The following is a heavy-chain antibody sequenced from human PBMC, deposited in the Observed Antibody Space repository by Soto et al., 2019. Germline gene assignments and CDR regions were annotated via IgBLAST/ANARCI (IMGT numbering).Heavy chain of an antibody. CDR3: ARLVVPAPRSRRGGFDY. CDR2: INHSGST. Sequence: GPWFSSETLSLTCAVYGGSFSGYYWSWIRQPPGKGLEWIGEINHSGSTNYNPSLKSRVTISVDTSKNQFSLKLSSVTAADTAVYYCARLVVPAPRSRRGGFDYWGQGTLVTVSS. CDR1: GGSFSGYY. D-gene: IGHD2-2*01. V-gene: IGHV4-34*01. J-gene: IGHJ4*02.